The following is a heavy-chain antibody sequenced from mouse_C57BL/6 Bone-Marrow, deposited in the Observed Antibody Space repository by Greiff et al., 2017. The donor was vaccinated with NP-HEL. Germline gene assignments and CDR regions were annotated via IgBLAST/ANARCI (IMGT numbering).Heavy chain of an antibody. J-gene: IGHJ2*01. CDR3: ARLYYGSSYDY. V-gene: IGHV5-9*01. CDR2: ISGGGGNT. CDR1: GFTFSSYT. Sequence: EVQLVESGGGLVKPGGSLKLSCAASGFTFSSYTMSWVRQTPEKRLEWVATISGGGGNTYYPDSVKGRFTISRDNAKNTLYLQMSSLRSEDTALYYCARLYYGSSYDYWGQGTTLTVSS. D-gene: IGHD1-1*01.